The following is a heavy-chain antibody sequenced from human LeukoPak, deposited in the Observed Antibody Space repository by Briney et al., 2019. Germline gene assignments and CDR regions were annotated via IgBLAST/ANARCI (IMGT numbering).Heavy chain of an antibody. CDR3: ARHYGAHRDYYGLAV. Sequence: SETLSLTCTVSGGSISSYYWSWIRQPPGKGLEWIGYIYYSGSTNYNPSLKSRVTISVDTSKNQFSLKLSSVTAADTAVYYCARHYGAHRDYYGLAVWGQGTTVTVSS. CDR1: GGSISSYY. CDR2: IYYSGST. D-gene: IGHD4-17*01. J-gene: IGHJ6*02. V-gene: IGHV4-59*01.